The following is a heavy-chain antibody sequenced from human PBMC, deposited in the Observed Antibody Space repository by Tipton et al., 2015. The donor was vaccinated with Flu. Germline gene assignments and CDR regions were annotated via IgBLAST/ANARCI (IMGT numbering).Heavy chain of an antibody. Sequence: TLSLTCTVSGGSISSYYWTWIRQPPGKGLEWIAYIYYNGDTRYNPSLKSRVTMSVDTSKSQFSLKLNSVTAADTAVYYCAKIGGSSSFAAWGQGTLVTVSS. D-gene: IGHD6-6*01. V-gene: IGHV4-59*01. J-gene: IGHJ4*02. CDR3: AKIGGSSSFAA. CDR2: IYYNGDT. CDR1: GGSISSYY.